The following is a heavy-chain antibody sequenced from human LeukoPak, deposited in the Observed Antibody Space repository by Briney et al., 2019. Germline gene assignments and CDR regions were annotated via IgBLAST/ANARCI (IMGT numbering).Heavy chain of an antibody. CDR3: VRDFMGYCGGECFSR. CDR2: LYPSGAS. CDR1: GFSVRSSY. V-gene: IGHV3-66*01. D-gene: IGHD2-21*01. J-gene: IGHJ6*04. Sequence: GGSLRLSCAASGFSVRSSYMSWIRQAPGKGLEWVSVLYPSGASYFPESVQGRFTVSVDNPKNTLYLQINSLRVEDTAEYYCVRDFMGYCGGECFSRWGKGTTVTVSS.